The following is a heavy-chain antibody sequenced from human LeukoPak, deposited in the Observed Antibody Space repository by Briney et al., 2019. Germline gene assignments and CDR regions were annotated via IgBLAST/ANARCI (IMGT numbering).Heavy chain of an antibody. D-gene: IGHD3-10*01. CDR3: ARAAPYYYGSGSYTYYYYYYMDV. CDR2: IHYSGST. Sequence: PSETLSLTCTVSGYSISSGYYWSWIRQPPGKGLEWIGYIHYSGSTNYNPSLKSRVTISVDMSKNQFSLKLSSVTAADTAVYYCARAAPYYYGSGSYTYYYYYYMDVWGKGTTVTISS. J-gene: IGHJ6*03. V-gene: IGHV4-61*01. CDR1: GYSISSGYY.